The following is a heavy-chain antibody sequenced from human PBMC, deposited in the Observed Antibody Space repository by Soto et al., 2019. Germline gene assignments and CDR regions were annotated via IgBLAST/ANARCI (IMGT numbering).Heavy chain of an antibody. D-gene: IGHD6-19*01. J-gene: IGHJ4*02. CDR3: ASDYGSNWRL. V-gene: IGHV1-3*01. Sequence: QAHLVQSGAEVKMPGDSVQVSCKASGFVSTNHNFHWVRQAPGQSLEWMGRINAGNGNTQYAQNFQGRVTFTSDPSATTAFMELTNLRWEDRAMYYCASDYGSNWRLWGQGTLVSVSS. CDR1: GFVSTNHN. CDR2: INAGNGNT.